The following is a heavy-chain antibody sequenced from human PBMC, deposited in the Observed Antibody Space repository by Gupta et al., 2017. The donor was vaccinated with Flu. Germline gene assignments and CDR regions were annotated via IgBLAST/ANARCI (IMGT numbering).Heavy chain of an antibody. CDR1: GFTLSSDS. V-gene: IGHV3-48*01. D-gene: IGHD2-15*01. Sequence: GFTLSSDSMSWVSQAPGKGLEWVAYIRSSSSTIYYEDSVKGRFTISRDNAKNSLYLQMNSLRAEDTAVYYCVTEGGWYFDLWGRGTLVTVSS. CDR3: VTEGGWYFDL. CDR2: IRSSSSTI. J-gene: IGHJ2*01.